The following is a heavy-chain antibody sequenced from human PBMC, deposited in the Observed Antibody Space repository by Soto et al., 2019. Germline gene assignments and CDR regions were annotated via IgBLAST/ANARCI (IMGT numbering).Heavy chain of an antibody. V-gene: IGHV4-31*03. J-gene: IGHJ4*02. CDR1: GVTVSRDASY. D-gene: IGHD3-16*02. CDR3: ARYRFSGNRWSKFDY. CDR2: IYHRGNT. Sequence: TLALTCTVSGVTVSRDASYWSWIREPPGKGLEWIGNIYHRGNTYYSPSLKSRLVIGLDTSKNQFSLSLSSVTAADTAVYFCARYRFSGNRWSKFDYWGQGTLVTVSS.